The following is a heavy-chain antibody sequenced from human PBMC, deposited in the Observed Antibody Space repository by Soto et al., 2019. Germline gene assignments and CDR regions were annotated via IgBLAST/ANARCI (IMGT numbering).Heavy chain of an antibody. V-gene: IGHV4-34*01. CDR3: ARGGGYYDSRGYYWFDP. CDR2: INHSGST. CDR1: GGSFSCYY. J-gene: IGHJ5*02. Sequence: PSETLSLTCAVYGGSFSCYYWSWIRQPPGKGLEWIGEINHSGSTNYNPSLKSRVTISVDTSKNQFSLKLSSVTAADTAVYYCARGGGYYDSRGYYWFDPWGQGTLVTVSS. D-gene: IGHD3-22*01.